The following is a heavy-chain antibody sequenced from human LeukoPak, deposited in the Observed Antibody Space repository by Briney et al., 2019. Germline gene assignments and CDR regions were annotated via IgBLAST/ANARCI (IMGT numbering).Heavy chain of an antibody. D-gene: IGHD3-9*01. Sequence: GGSLRLSCAASGFTFSSYWMSWVRQAPGKGLVWVANVKQDGSERYYVGSVRGRFTISRDNAKNSLYLQMNSLRAEDTAVYYCARAGDTYYDILTGYYDYWGQGTLVTVSS. CDR1: GFTFSSYW. V-gene: IGHV3-7*01. CDR3: ARAGDTYYDILTGYYDY. CDR2: VKQDGSER. J-gene: IGHJ4*02.